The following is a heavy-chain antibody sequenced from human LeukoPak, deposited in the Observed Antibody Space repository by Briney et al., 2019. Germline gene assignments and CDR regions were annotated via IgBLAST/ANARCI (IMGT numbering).Heavy chain of an antibody. CDR2: ISAYNGNT. D-gene: IGHD3-22*01. CDR1: GYTFTSYG. J-gene: IGHJ4*02. Sequence: ASVTVSCKASGYTFTSYGISWVRQAPGQGLEWMGWISAYNGNTNYAQKLQGRVTMTKDTSTSTAYMELRSLRSDDTAVYYCARDRLTPPDSSGYYYVEPYFDYWGQGTLVTVSS. V-gene: IGHV1-18*01. CDR3: ARDRLTPPDSSGYYYVEPYFDY.